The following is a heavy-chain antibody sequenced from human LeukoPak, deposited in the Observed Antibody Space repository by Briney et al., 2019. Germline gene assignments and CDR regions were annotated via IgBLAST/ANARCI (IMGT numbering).Heavy chain of an antibody. J-gene: IGHJ4*02. CDR2: ISCDASNK. CDR1: GFTFSSYA. D-gene: IGHD3-22*01. Sequence: GGSLRLYCEASGFTFSSYAMTWVRQAPGKGLEWVAVISCDASNKYYADSVKGRFTISRDNSKNTLYLQMNSLRAEDTAVYYCAKASSAPYDSSGYYLNHFDFWGQGTLVTVSS. CDR3: AKASSAPYDSSGYYLNHFDF. V-gene: IGHV3-30*18.